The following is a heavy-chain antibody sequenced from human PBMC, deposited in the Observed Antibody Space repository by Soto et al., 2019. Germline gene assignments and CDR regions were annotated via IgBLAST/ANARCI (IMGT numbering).Heavy chain of an antibody. CDR3: ARVPPYYYDSSGSNWFDP. CDR1: GGSISGGGYY. V-gene: IGHV4-31*03. D-gene: IGHD3-22*01. Sequence: PSETLSLTCTVSGGSISGGGYYWSWIRQHPGKGLEWIGYIYYSGSTYYNPSLKSRVTISVDTSKNQFSLKLSSVTAADTAVYYCARVPPYYYDSSGSNWFDPWGQGTLVTVSS. J-gene: IGHJ5*02. CDR2: IYYSGST.